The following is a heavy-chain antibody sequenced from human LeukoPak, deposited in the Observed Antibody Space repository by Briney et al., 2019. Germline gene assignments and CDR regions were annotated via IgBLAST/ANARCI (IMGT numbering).Heavy chain of an antibody. D-gene: IGHD3-3*01. J-gene: IGHJ4*02. CDR1: GGSISSSSYY. CDR2: IYYSGST. V-gene: IGHV4-39*01. CDR3: AKLRQEWLLPPYFDY. Sequence: SETLSLTCTVSGGSISSSSYYWGWIRQPPGKGLEWIGSIYYSGSTYYNPSLKSRVTISVDTSKNQFSLKLSSVTAADTAVYYCAKLRQEWLLPPYFDYWGQGTLVTVSS.